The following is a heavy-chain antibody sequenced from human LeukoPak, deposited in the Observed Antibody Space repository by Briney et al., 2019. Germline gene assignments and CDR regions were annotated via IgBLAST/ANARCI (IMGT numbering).Heavy chain of an antibody. Sequence: ASVKVSCKASGYTFTSYGISWVRQAPGQGLEWMGWISAYNGNTNYAQKLQGRVTMTTDTSTSTAYMELRSLRSDDTAVYYCARGSFGEVAAEPGYYYYMDVWGKGTTVTVSS. V-gene: IGHV1-18*01. D-gene: IGHD3-10*01. CDR3: ARGSFGEVAAEPGYYYYMDV. J-gene: IGHJ6*03. CDR2: ISAYNGNT. CDR1: GYTFTSYG.